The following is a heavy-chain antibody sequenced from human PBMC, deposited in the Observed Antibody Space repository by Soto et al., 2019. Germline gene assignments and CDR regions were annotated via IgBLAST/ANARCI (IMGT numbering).Heavy chain of an antibody. CDR1: GYPVTAYY. D-gene: IGHD3-3*01. CDR2: INPATGAA. V-gene: IGHV1-2*02. J-gene: IGHJ3*02. CDR3: ARGGGVGVAGSAAFDM. Sequence: QLHLVQSGAVVKKPGASVTVSCSASGYPVTAYYMHWVRQAPGRGLEWMGGINPATGAAKYTQTFQGRVSVTRDTSTSTVFMGLSGLTSEGSAGFYWARGGGVGVAGSAAFDMWGQGTLVTVSS.